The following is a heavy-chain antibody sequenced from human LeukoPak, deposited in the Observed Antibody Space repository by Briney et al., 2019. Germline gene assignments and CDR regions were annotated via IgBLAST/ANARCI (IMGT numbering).Heavy chain of an antibody. Sequence: PSETLSLTCAVSGYSISSGYYWGWIRQPPGKGLEWIGYIYYIGSTNYNPSLKSRITISVDTSKSHFSLKLSSVTAADTAVYYCARVVGATGSSDYWGQGTLVTVSS. J-gene: IGHJ4*02. CDR3: ARVVGATGSSDY. CDR1: GYSISSGYY. D-gene: IGHD1-26*01. V-gene: IGHV4-61*03. CDR2: IYYIGST.